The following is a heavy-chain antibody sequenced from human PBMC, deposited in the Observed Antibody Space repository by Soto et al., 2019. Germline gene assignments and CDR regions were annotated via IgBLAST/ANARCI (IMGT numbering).Heavy chain of an antibody. J-gene: IGHJ5*02. CDR1: GDSVTSMHW. CDR2: MFHSGTT. V-gene: IGHV4-4*02. CDR3: TRGSTTAAARKNWFDL. Sequence: QVQLQESGPGLVKPSETLSLTCAVSGDSVTSMHWWSWVRQSPEKGLEWIGEMFHSGTTRYNPSLKDRVMMSVVKSKNHFSLKLRSVTAADAAMYYCTRGSTTAAARKNWFDLWGQGTLVTVSS. D-gene: IGHD6-13*01.